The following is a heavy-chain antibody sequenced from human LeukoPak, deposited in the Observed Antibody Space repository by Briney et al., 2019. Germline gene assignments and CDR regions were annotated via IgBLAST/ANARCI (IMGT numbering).Heavy chain of an antibody. Sequence: GRSLRLSCAASGFTFSSYGMHWVRQAPGKGLEWVAVIWYDGSNKYYADSVKGRFTISRDNSKNTLYLQMNSLRAEDTAVYYCARDQCSSTSCYIFDYWGQGTLVTVSS. J-gene: IGHJ4*02. CDR1: GFTFSSYG. CDR2: IWYDGSNK. D-gene: IGHD2-2*02. V-gene: IGHV3-33*01. CDR3: ARDQCSSTSCYIFDY.